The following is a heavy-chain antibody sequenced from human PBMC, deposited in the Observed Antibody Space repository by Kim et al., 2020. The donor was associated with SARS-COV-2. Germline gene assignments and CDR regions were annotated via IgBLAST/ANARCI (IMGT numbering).Heavy chain of an antibody. CDR2: IYHSGST. CDR3: ARKPDSPYSSSWPGDY. D-gene: IGHD6-13*01. CDR1: GGSISSSNW. V-gene: IGHV4-4*02. Sequence: SETLSLTCAVSGGSISSSNWWSWVRQPPGKGLEWIGEIYHSGSTNYNPSLKSRVTISVDKSKNQFSLKLSSVTAADTAVYYCARKPDSPYSSSWPGDYWGQGTLVTVSS. J-gene: IGHJ4*02.